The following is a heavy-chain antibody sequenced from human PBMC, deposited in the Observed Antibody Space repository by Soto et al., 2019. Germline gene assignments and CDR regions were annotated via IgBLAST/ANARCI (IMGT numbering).Heavy chain of an antibody. D-gene: IGHD4-17*01. CDR2: IIPILGIA. Sequence: QVQLVQSGAEVKKPGSSVKVSCKASGGTFSSYTISWVRQAPGQGLEWMGRIIPILGIANYAQKFQGRVTITADKSTSTSYMELSSLRSEDTAVYYCARDPDYGDSSIYCDYWCQGTLVTVSS. CDR1: GGTFSSYT. J-gene: IGHJ4*02. CDR3: ARDPDYGDSSIYCDY. V-gene: IGHV1-69*08.